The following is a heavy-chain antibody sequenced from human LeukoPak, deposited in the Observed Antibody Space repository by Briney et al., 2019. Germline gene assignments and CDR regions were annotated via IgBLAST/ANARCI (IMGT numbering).Heavy chain of an antibody. CDR2: ISDSGGST. J-gene: IGHJ4*02. CDR3: AKDGETTVTSPDPIDY. V-gene: IGHV3-23*01. CDR1: GFTFSSYA. Sequence: GGSLTLSCAASGFTFSSYAMSWVRQAPGKGLEWVSAISDSGGSTYYADSVKGRFTISRDNSKNTLYLQMNSLRAEDTAVYYCAKDGETTVTSPDPIDYWGQGTLVTVSS. D-gene: IGHD4-17*01.